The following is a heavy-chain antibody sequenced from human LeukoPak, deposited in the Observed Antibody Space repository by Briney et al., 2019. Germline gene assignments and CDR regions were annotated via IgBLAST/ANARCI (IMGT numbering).Heavy chain of an antibody. Sequence: GGSLRLSCAASGFTFSGYSMTWVRQAPGKGLEWVSYISAGSDYIYYADSVKGRFTISRDNAKNSLYLQMNSLRAEDTALYYCAKDLRDELCNGGSCYYYYGMDVWGQGTTVTVSS. CDR3: AKDLRDELCNGGSCYYYYGMDV. J-gene: IGHJ6*02. CDR1: GFTFSGYS. D-gene: IGHD2-15*01. CDR2: ISAGSDYI. V-gene: IGHV3-21*05.